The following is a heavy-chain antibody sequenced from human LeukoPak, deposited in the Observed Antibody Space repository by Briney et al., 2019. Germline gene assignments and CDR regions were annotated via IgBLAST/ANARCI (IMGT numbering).Heavy chain of an antibody. Sequence: PGGSLRLSCAASGFTFSSYGMSWVRQAPGKGLEWVSAISGSGGSTYYADSVNGRFTISRDNTKNTLYLQMNSLRAEDTAVYYCAKVTGYYYGSGSYNNYWGQGTLVTVSS. CDR2: ISGSGGST. CDR3: AKVTGYYYGSGSYNNY. V-gene: IGHV3-23*01. D-gene: IGHD3-10*01. CDR1: GFTFSSYG. J-gene: IGHJ4*02.